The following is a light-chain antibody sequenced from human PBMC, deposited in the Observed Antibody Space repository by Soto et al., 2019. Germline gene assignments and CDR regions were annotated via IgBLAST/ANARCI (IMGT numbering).Light chain of an antibody. J-gene: IGKJ1*01. CDR3: KQSYSTQGT. V-gene: IGKV1-39*01. CDR1: RSISRY. Sequence: DIQMTQSPSSLSASVGDRVNMTCRASRSISRYLSWYQQKPGKAPNLLIYAASGLQSGVPSRFSGAGSGTDFTLTIANLHPEDFAIDYYKQSYSTQGTFGQGTKVDI. CDR2: AAS.